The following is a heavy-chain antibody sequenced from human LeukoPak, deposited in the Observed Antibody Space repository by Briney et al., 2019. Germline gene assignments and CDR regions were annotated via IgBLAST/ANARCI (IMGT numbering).Heavy chain of an antibody. Sequence: PSETLSLTCAVYGGSFSGYYWSWIRQPPGKGLEWIGEINHSGSTNYNPSLKSRVTISVDTSKNQFSLKLSSVTAADTAVYYRARDLSGIAGYTYGRGIDYWGQGTLVTVSS. V-gene: IGHV4-34*01. J-gene: IGHJ4*02. CDR1: GGSFSGYY. CDR2: INHSGST. CDR3: ARDLSGIAGYTYGRGIDY. D-gene: IGHD5-18*01.